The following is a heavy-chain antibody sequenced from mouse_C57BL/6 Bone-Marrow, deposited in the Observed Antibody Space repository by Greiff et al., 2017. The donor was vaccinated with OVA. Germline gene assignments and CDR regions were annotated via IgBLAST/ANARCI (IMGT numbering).Heavy chain of an antibody. Sequence: QVQLKESGPELVKPGASVKISCKASGYAFSSSWMNWVKQRTGKGLEWIGRIYPGDGDTNYNGKFKGKATLTADKSSSTAYMKLRSLTSEDFAVYICARAVYGNCVNWYFDVWGTGTTVTVSA. V-gene: IGHV1-82*01. CDR1: GYAFSSSW. J-gene: IGHJ1*03. D-gene: IGHD2-1*01. CDR3: ARAVYGNCVNWYFDV. CDR2: IYPGDGDT.